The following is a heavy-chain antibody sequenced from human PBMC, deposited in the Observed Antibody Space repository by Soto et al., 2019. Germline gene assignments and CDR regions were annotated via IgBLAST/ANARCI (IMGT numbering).Heavy chain of an antibody. CDR2: IRNKPNGHTT. J-gene: IGHJ4*02. CDR1: GFTFSGHY. V-gene: IGHV3-72*01. D-gene: IGHD2-21*02. CDR3: STTVITAPLFEY. Sequence: PGGSLRLSCEGSGFTFSGHYMDWVRQAPGKGLEWLGRIRNKPNGHTTAYAASVKGRFTISRYDSKNLVYLQMNSLKSEDTALYYCSTTVITAPLFEYWGQGTLVAVSS.